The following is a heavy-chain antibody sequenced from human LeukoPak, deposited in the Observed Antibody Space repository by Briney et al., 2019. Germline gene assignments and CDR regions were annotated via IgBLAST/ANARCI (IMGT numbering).Heavy chain of an antibody. Sequence: PGGSLRLSCAASGFTFSSYAMSWVRQAPGKGLEWVSAISGSGGSTYYADSVKGRFTISRDNSKNTLYLQMNSLRAEDTAVYYCASPGGKSTANYYYYYMDVWGKGTTVTVSS. CDR1: GFTFSSYA. CDR3: ASPGGKSTANYYYYYMDV. V-gene: IGHV3-23*01. D-gene: IGHD1-14*01. J-gene: IGHJ6*03. CDR2: ISGSGGST.